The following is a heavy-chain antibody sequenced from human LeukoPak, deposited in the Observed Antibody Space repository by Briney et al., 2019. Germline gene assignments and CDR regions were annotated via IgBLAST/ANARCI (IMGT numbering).Heavy chain of an antibody. V-gene: IGHV4-4*02. Sequence: PSGTLSLTCAVSDGSISISNWWNWGRQPPGKGLERIGEIYHTGATNYSPSLKSRVTMSMNTFKNQFSLRLTSVTAADTAVYYCARPVEMATSPFDYWGQGTLVTVSS. J-gene: IGHJ4*02. CDR3: ARPVEMATSPFDY. CDR2: IYHTGAT. CDR1: DGSISISNW. D-gene: IGHD5-24*01.